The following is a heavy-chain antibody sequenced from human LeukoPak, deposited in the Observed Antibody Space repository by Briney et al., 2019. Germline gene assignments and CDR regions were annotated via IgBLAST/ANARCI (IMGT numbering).Heavy chain of an antibody. Sequence: PGGSLRLSCAASGFTFSSYGMHWVRQAPGKGLEWVAVIWYDGSNKYYADSVKGRFTISRDNSKNTLYLQMNSLRAEDTAVYYCASSGGYSKFDYWGQGTLVTVSS. CDR2: IWYDGSNK. CDR3: ASSGGYSKFDY. J-gene: IGHJ4*02. D-gene: IGHD6-13*01. V-gene: IGHV3-33*01. CDR1: GFTFSSYG.